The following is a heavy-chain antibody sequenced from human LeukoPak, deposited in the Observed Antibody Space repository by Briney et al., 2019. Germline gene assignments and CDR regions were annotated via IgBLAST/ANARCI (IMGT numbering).Heavy chain of an antibody. CDR1: GGSINNYY. CDR3: ARGRYCSADICSGGDAFDI. D-gene: IGHD2-15*01. Sequence: SETLSLTCTVAGGSINNYYWSWIRQPAGKGLEWIGRIYTRGSTNYNPSLKRRVTLSVDKSKTQFSLKLSSVTAADTAVYYCARGRYCSADICSGGDAFDIWGQGTMVSVSS. V-gene: IGHV4-4*07. CDR2: IYTRGST. J-gene: IGHJ3*02.